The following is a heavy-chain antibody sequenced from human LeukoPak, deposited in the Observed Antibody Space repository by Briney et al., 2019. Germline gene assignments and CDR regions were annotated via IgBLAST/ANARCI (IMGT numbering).Heavy chain of an antibody. J-gene: IGHJ5*02. CDR1: GGTFSSYA. CDR3: ARDLVVVAANGNWFDP. CDR2: IIPILGIA. Sequence: SVKVSCKASGGTFSSYAISWVRQAPGQGLEWMGRIIPILGIANYAQKFQGRVTITADKSTSTAYMELSSLRSEDTAVYYCARDLVVVAANGNWFDPWGQGTLVTVSS. V-gene: IGHV1-69*04. D-gene: IGHD2-15*01.